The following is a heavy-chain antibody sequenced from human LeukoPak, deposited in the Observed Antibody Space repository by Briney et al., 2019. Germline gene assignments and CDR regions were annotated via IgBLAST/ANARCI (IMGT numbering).Heavy chain of an antibody. V-gene: IGHV4-39*02. CDR1: GGSISSSRYY. CDR3: ARERGRLVGATTEWYDAFDI. J-gene: IGHJ3*02. D-gene: IGHD1-26*01. CDR2: ISYSGST. Sequence: PSETLSLTCTVSGGSISSSRYYWGWIRQPPGKGLEWIGSISYSGSTYYNPSLKSRVTISVDTSKNQFSLKLSSVTAADTAVYYCARERGRLVGATTEWYDAFDIWGQGTMVTVSS.